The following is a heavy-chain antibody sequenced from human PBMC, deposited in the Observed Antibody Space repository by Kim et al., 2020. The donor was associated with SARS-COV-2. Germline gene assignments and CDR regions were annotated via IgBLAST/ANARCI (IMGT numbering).Heavy chain of an antibody. V-gene: IGHV1-69*13. J-gene: IGHJ6*02. Sequence: SVKVSCKASGGTFSSYAISWVRQAPGQGLEWMGGIIPIFGTANYAQKFQGRVTITADESTSTAYMELSSLRSEDTAVYYCARELRGEDYYYYYGMDVWGQGTTVTVSS. CDR2: IIPIFGTA. CDR1: GGTFSSYA. CDR3: ARELRGEDYYYYYGMDV.